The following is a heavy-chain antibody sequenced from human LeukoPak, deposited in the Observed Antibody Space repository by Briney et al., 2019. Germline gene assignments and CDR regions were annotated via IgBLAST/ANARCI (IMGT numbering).Heavy chain of an antibody. CDR2: INAGNGNT. D-gene: IGHD6-13*01. CDR3: ARDPIGSRWPYYFDY. V-gene: IGHV1-3*01. J-gene: IGHJ4*02. Sequence: ASVKVSCKASGYTFATYAMHWVRQAPGQRLEWMGWINAGNGNTKYSQKFQARVTITRDTSASTAYMELSSLRSEDTAVYYCARDPIGSRWPYYFDYWGQGTLVTVSS. CDR1: GYTFATYA.